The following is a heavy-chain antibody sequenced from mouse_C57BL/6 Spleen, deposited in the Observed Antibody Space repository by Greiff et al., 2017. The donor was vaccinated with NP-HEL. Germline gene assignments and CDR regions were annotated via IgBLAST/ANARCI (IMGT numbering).Heavy chain of an antibody. D-gene: IGHD1-1*01. CDR2: INYDGSST. V-gene: IGHV5-16*01. Sequence: EVKLVESEGGLVQPGSSMKLSCTASGFTFSDYYMAWVRQVPEKGLEWVANINYDGSSTYYLDSLKSRFIISRDNAKNILYLQMSSLKSEDTATYYCARCYYGSIYWYFDVWGTGTTVTVAS. CDR1: GFTFSDYY. J-gene: IGHJ1*03. CDR3: ARCYYGSIYWYFDV.